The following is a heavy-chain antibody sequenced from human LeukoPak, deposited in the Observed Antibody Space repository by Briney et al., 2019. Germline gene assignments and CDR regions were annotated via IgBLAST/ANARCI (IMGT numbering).Heavy chain of an antibody. Sequence: SETLSLTCAVYGGSFSGYYWSWIRQPPGKGLEWIGEINHRGSTNYNPSLKSRVTISVDTSKKQFSLKLSSVTAADTAVYYCARERFCSGGSCYRRSNWFDPWGQGTLVTVSS. D-gene: IGHD2-15*01. J-gene: IGHJ5*02. CDR2: INHRGST. V-gene: IGHV4-34*01. CDR3: ARERFCSGGSCYRRSNWFDP. CDR1: GGSFSGYY.